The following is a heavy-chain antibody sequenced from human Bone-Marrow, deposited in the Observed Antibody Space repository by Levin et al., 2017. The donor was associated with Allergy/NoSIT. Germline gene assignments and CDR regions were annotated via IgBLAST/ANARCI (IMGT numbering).Heavy chain of an antibody. Sequence: LSLTCAGSGLPLGNHWMNWVRQVPGRGLVWVSRIEHNGRNPTYADSVKGRFTISRDDAKNTVYLQMDSLRAEDTAVYYCVRDYYGSMDVWGKGTTVTVSS. V-gene: IGHV3-74*03. D-gene: IGHD3-10*01. CDR2: IEHNGRNP. J-gene: IGHJ6*04. CDR1: GLPLGNHW. CDR3: VRDYYGSMDV.